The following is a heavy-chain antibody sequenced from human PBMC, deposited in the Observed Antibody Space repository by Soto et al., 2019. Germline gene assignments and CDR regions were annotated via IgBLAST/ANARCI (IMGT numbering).Heavy chain of an antibody. CDR1: GYTFTSYG. V-gene: IGHV1-18*01. CDR3: ARSQGSSTSLEIYYYYYYGMDV. J-gene: IGHJ6*02. Sequence: GASVKVSCKASGYTFTSYGISWVRQDPGQGLEWMGGISAYNGNTNYAQKLQGRVTITADKSTSTAYMELSSLRSEDTAVYYCARSQGSSTSLEIYYYYYYGMDVWGQGTTVTVSS. D-gene: IGHD2-2*01. CDR2: ISAYNGNT.